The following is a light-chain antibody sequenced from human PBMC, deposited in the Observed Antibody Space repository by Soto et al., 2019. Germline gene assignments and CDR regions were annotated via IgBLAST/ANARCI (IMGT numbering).Light chain of an antibody. CDR2: EVS. CDR1: SGDVDAFDY. V-gene: IGLV2-14*01. Sequence: QSALTQPASVSGSPGQSITISCTGTSGDVDAFDYVSWYQQHPGKAPKLMIFEVSDRPSGVSDRFSGSKSGSTASLTISGLQAEDEADYFCTSFTSSSTQVFGTGTMVTVL. J-gene: IGLJ1*01. CDR3: TSFTSSSTQV.